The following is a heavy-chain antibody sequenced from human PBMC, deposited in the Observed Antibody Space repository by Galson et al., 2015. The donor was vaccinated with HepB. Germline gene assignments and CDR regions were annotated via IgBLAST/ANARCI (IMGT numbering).Heavy chain of an antibody. CDR2: IRSDGSNK. CDR3: AKFNHYDSSGYYPFDY. J-gene: IGHJ4*02. CDR1: GFTFSSYG. V-gene: IGHV3-30*02. D-gene: IGHD3-22*01. Sequence: SLRLSCAASGFTFSSYGMHWVRQAPGKGLEWVAFIRSDGSNKYYADSVKGRFTISRDNSKNTLYLQMNSLRAEDTAVYYCAKFNHYDSSGYYPFDYWGQGTLVTVSS.